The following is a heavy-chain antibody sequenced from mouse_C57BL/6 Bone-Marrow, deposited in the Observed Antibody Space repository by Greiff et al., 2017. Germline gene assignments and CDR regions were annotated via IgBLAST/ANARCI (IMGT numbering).Heavy chain of an antibody. CDR1: GYTFTSYW. V-gene: IGHV1-55*01. Sequence: VQLQQPGAELVKPGASVKMSCKASGYTFTSYWITWVKQRPGQGLEWIGDIYPGSGSTNYNEKFKSKATLTVDTSSSTAYMQLSSLTSEDSAVYYCARGPGGYIYYYAVDYWGQGNSVTVSS. CDR2: IYPGSGST. CDR3: ARGPGGYIYYYAVDY. D-gene: IGHD1-1*02. J-gene: IGHJ4*01.